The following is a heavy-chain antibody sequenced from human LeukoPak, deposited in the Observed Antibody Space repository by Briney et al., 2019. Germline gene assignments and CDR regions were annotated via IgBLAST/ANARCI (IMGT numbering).Heavy chain of an antibody. J-gene: IGHJ5*02. CDR2: ISSSSSTI. D-gene: IGHD6-19*01. Sequence: GGSLRLSCAASGFTFSSYSMNWVRQAPGKGLEWVSYISSSSSTIYYADSVKGRFTISRDNAKNSLYLQMNSLRAEDTAVYYCARDRWGIAVAGFHWFDPWGQGTLVTVSP. CDR1: GFTFSSYS. V-gene: IGHV3-48*04. CDR3: ARDRWGIAVAGFHWFDP.